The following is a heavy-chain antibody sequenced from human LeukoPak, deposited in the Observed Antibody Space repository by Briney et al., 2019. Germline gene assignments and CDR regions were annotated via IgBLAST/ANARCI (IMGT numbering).Heavy chain of an antibody. D-gene: IGHD3-3*01. J-gene: IGHJ4*02. Sequence: GGSLRLSCAASGFTFSSYGMHWVRQAPGKGLEWVAFIRYDGNNKYYADSVKGRFTISRDNSKNTLYLQMNSLRAEDTAVYYCAKEWYDFWSGYCFDYWGQGTLVTVSS. CDR3: AKEWYDFWSGYCFDY. CDR1: GFTFSSYG. V-gene: IGHV3-30*02. CDR2: IRYDGNNK.